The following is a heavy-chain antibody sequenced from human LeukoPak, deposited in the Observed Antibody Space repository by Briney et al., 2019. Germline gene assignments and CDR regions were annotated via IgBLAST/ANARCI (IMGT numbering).Heavy chain of an antibody. V-gene: IGHV4-34*01. J-gene: IGHJ4*02. Sequence: SETLSLTCAVYGGSFSGYYWSWIRQPPGKGLEWIGEINHSGSTNYNPSLKSRVTISVDTSKNQFSLKLSSVTAADTAVYYCARAQTAYCSGGSCYTGGWGYWGQGTLVTVSS. D-gene: IGHD2-15*01. CDR2: INHSGST. CDR1: GGSFSGYY. CDR3: ARAQTAYCSGGSCYTGGWGY.